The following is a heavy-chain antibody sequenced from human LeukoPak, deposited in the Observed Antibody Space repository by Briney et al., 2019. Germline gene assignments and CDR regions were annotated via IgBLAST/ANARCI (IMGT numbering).Heavy chain of an antibody. V-gene: IGHV4-4*02. CDR3: AGAKNYYCSGSYRNWFDP. Sequence: SGTLSLTCAVSGGSISSSNWWSWVRQPPGKGLEWIGEIYHSGSTNYNPSLKSRVTISVDKSKNQFSLKLSSVTAADTAVYYCAGAKNYYCSGSYRNWFDPWGQGTLVTVSS. J-gene: IGHJ5*02. CDR1: GGSISSSNW. CDR2: IYHSGST. D-gene: IGHD3-10*01.